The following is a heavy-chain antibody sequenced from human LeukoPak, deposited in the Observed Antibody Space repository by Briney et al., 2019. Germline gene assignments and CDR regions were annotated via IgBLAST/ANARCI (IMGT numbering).Heavy chain of an antibody. J-gene: IGHJ6*03. CDR2: MNPNSGNT. Sequence: ASVKVSCKASGYTFTSYDINWVRQATGRGLEWMGWMNPNSGNTGYAQKFQGRVTMTRNTSISTAYMELSSLRSEDTAVYYCARGVGLYSSSWDDYYYYMDVWGKGTTVTVSS. V-gene: IGHV1-8*01. D-gene: IGHD6-13*01. CDR3: ARGVGLYSSSWDDYYYYMDV. CDR1: GYTFTSYD.